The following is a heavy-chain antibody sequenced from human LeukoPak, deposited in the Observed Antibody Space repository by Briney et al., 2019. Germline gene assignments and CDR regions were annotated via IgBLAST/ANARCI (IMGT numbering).Heavy chain of an antibody. V-gene: IGHV3-30*02. CDR2: IRYDGSNK. D-gene: IGHD2-15*01. J-gene: IGHJ3*02. CDR1: GFTFSSYG. Sequence: RSGGSLRLSCAASGFTFSSYGMHWVRQAPGKGLEWVAFIRYDGSNKYYADSVKGRFTISRDNSKNTLYLQMNSLRAEDTAVYYCAKDPHVVVEPGAFDIWGQGTMVTVSS. CDR3: AKDPHVVVEPGAFDI.